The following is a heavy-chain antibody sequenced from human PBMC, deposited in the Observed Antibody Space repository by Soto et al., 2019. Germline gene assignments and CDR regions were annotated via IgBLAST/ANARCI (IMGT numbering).Heavy chain of an antibody. CDR3: ASVRAGY. CDR2: INQDGSEK. D-gene: IGHD6-19*01. Sequence: PGGSLRLSCAASGFTFSNSWMNWVRQAPGKGLEWVANINQDGSEKYYVDSVKGRFTISRDNTKNSLYLQMNSLRAEDTAVYYCASVRAGYWGQGTLVTVSS. V-gene: IGHV3-7*02. J-gene: IGHJ4*02. CDR1: GFTFSNSW.